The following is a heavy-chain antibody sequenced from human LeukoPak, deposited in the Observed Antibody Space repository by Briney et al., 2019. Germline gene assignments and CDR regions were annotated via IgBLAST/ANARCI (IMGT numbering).Heavy chain of an antibody. D-gene: IGHD4-11*01. CDR2: ISSSSSTT. CDR3: ARDSGDYYNFNFDY. CDR1: GFTFSSYS. J-gene: IGHJ4*02. Sequence: GGSLRLSCAASGFTFSSYSMNWVRQAPGKGLEWVSYISSSSSTTYYADSVKGRFTISRDNAKNSLYPQMNSLRAEDTAVYYCARDSGDYYNFNFDYWGQGTLVTVSS. V-gene: IGHV3-48*01.